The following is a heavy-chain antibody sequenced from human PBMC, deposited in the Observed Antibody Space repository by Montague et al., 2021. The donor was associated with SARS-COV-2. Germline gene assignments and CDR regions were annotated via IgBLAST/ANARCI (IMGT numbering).Heavy chain of an antibody. J-gene: IGHJ6*02. CDR2: IYHSGST. D-gene: IGHD3-22*01. V-gene: IGHV4-4*02. CDR3: AREPYYYDSSGYPYYYYYGMDV. CDR1: GGSISSSNW. Sequence: SETLSLTCSVSGGSISSSNWWCLLRQPPGKGLELIWVIYHSGSTYYNPSLNRLVTISVDKSKNQFSLKLSSVTAADTAVYYCAREPYYYDSSGYPYYYYYGMDVWGQGTTVTVSS.